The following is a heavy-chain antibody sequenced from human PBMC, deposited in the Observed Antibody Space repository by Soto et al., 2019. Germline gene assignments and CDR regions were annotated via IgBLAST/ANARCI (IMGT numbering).Heavy chain of an antibody. CDR2: IKEDGSET. CDR1: GFTFANSW. Sequence: EVQLVESGGGLVRPGGSLRLSCGASGFTFANSWMAWVRQAPGKGLEWVANIKEDGSETYYVDSLRGRFAISRDNAKSTLFLQMTGLRADDTSVYYCARDAIPYNGRDDAFDLWGQGTAVTVSS. V-gene: IGHV3-7*03. J-gene: IGHJ3*01. D-gene: IGHD2-21*01. CDR3: ARDAIPYNGRDDAFDL.